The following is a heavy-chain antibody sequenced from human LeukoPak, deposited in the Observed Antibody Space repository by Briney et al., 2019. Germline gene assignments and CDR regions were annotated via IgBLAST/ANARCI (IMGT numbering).Heavy chain of an antibody. CDR1: GFTFTTYG. CDR2: IGGSGTRT. V-gene: IGHV3-23*01. D-gene: IGHD3-22*01. CDR3: ARRGYHDSSGYDY. J-gene: IGHJ4*02. Sequence: PGGSLRLSCSASGFTFTTYGMNWVRQAPGKGLEWVSGIGGSGTRTYYADSVKGRFTISRDNAKNSVFLQMNNLRAEDTAIYYCARRGYHDSSGYDYWGQGTLVTVSS.